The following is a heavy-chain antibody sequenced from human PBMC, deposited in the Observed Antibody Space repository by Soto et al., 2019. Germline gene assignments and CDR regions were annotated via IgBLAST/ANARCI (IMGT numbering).Heavy chain of an antibody. V-gene: IGHV4-34*01. D-gene: IGHD2-2*01. Sequence: SETLSLTCAVYGGSFSGYYWSWIRQPPGKGLEWIGEINHSGSTNYNPSLKRRVTKSVDTSKNQFSLKLSSVTAADTAVYYCARKRGYCSSTSCPNWFDPWGQGTLVTVSS. J-gene: IGHJ5*02. CDR1: GGSFSGYY. CDR3: ARKRGYCSSTSCPNWFDP. CDR2: INHSGST.